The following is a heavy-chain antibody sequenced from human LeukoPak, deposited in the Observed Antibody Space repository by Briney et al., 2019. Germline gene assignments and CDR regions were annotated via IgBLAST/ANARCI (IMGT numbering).Heavy chain of an antibody. CDR3: ARSQYGSGSYYND. J-gene: IGHJ4*02. CDR1: GGTFSSYA. Sequence: SVKVSCKASGGTFSSYAISWVRQAPGQGLEWMGGIIPIFGTTNYAQKFQGRVTITADEATSTAYMELSSLRSEDTAVYYCARSQYGSGSYYNDWGQGTLVTVSS. V-gene: IGHV1-69*01. CDR2: IIPIFGTT. D-gene: IGHD3-10*01.